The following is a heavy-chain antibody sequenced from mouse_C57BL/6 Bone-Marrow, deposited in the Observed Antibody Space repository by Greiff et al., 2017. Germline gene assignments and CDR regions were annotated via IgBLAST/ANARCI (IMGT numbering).Heavy chain of an antibody. CDR1: GYSITSGYY. Sequence: VQLKEPGPGLVKPSQSLSLTCSVTGYSITSGYYWNWIRKFPGNKLEWMGYISSDSSNNYNPTLKNQTSFTRDTSKNQFFLKLNSVTTEDTATYYGARAHGSRCDYFDYWGQGTTLTVSS. CDR2: ISSDSSN. J-gene: IGHJ2*01. D-gene: IGHD1-1*01. CDR3: ARAHGSRCDYFDY. V-gene: IGHV3-6*01.